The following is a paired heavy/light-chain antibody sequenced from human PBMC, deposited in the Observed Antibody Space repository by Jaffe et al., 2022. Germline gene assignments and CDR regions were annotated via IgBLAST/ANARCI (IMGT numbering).Heavy chain of an antibody. Sequence: EVQLLESGGGLVQPGGSLRLSCAASGFTFSNYAMSWVRQAPGKGLEWVSAISGSGGRPYYANSVKGRFTISRDNSKNTLYLQMSSLTVEDTAVYYCAKPGDVEVIVAAGLDFWGQGTLVTVSS. D-gene: IGHD2-15*01. V-gene: IGHV3-23*01. CDR1: GFTFSNYA. CDR2: ISGSGGRP. J-gene: IGHJ4*01. CDR3: AKPGDVEVIVAAGLDF.
Light chain of an antibody. J-gene: IGLJ2*01. Sequence: QSVLTQPPSVSAAPGQKVTVSCSGSSSNIGKNYVSWYQQLPGTAPKLLMYENNKRPSGIPDRFSGSKSGTSATLGITGLQTGDEADYYCGTWDNSLSAVVFGGGTKLTVL. V-gene: IGLV1-51*02. CDR2: ENN. CDR1: SSNIGKNY. CDR3: GTWDNSLSAVV.